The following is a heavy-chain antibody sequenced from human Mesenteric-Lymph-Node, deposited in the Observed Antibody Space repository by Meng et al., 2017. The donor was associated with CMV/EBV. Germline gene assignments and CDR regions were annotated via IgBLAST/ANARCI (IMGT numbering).Heavy chain of an antibody. CDR1: GGSVKTGAYY. CDR3: AREGGGIAAVQRSDYYYGLDV. CDR2: VYNSGGS. V-gene: IGHV4-61*08. J-gene: IGHJ6*02. Sequence: GSLSLTCAVSGGSVKTGAYYWSWVRQPPGKGLEWIGYVYNSGGSSYNPSLQSRVTMSIDTSKNQFALRLTSVTAADTAVYFCAREGGGIAAVQRSDYYYGLDVWGQGTTVTVSS. D-gene: IGHD6-13*01.